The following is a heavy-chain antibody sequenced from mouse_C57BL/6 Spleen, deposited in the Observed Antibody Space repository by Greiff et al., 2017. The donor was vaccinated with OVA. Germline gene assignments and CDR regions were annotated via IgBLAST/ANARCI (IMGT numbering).Heavy chain of an antibody. CDR3: ARTITGSWFAY. CDR1: GYTFTSYW. CDR2: IDPSDSYT. J-gene: IGHJ3*01. V-gene: IGHV1-50*01. D-gene: IGHD4-1*01. Sequence: QVHVKQPGAELVKPGASVKLSCKASGYTFTSYWMQWVKQRPGQGLEWIGEIDPSDSYTNYNQKFKGKATLTVDTSSSTAYMQLSSLTSEDSAVYYCARTITGSWFAYWGQGTLVTVSA.